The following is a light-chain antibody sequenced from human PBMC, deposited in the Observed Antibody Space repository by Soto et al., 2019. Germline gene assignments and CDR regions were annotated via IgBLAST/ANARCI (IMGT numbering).Light chain of an antibody. CDR3: SSYTSKSYV. J-gene: IGLJ1*01. V-gene: IGLV2-14*01. CDR1: ISDVGDYRF. CDR2: DVS. Sequence: QSALTQPASVSGSPGQSITISCVGTISDVGDYRFVSWYQQHPGKAPKLMICDVSNRPSGVSNRFSGSKSGNTASLTISGLQAEDEADYYCSSYTSKSYVFGTGTKLTVL.